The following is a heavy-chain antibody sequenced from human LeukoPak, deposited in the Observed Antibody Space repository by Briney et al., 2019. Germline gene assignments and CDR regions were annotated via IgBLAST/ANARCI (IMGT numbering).Heavy chain of an antibody. D-gene: IGHD2-15*01. J-gene: IGHJ4*02. CDR3: ARGYAGYCSGGSCPHFDY. CDR1: GGSFSGYY. CDR2: INHSGST. Sequence: SETLSLTCAVYGGSFSGYYWSWIRQPPGKGLEWIGEINHSGSTNYNPSLKSRVTISVDTSKNQFSLKLSSVTAADTAVYYCARGYAGYCSGGSCPHFDYWGQGTLVS. V-gene: IGHV4-34*01.